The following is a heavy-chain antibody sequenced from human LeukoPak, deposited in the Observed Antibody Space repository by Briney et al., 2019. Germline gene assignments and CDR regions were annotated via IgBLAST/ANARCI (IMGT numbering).Heavy chain of an antibody. CDR2: IFPDDSDT. Sequence: ESLKISCKASGYRFTSYWIGRVRQMPGKGLEWMGIIFPDDSDTRYSPSFQGQVTISADKSINTAYLQWSSLKASDTAMYYCARHGSIGARQNWFDPWGQGTLVTVSS. J-gene: IGHJ5*02. D-gene: IGHD6-6*01. CDR3: ARHGSIGARQNWFDP. V-gene: IGHV5-51*01. CDR1: GYRFTSYW.